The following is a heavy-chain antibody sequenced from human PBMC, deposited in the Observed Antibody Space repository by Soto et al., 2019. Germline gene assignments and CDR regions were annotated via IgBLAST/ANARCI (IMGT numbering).Heavy chain of an antibody. V-gene: IGHV1-24*01. Sequence: GASVKVSCKVSGYTLNEVAMHWVRQAPGKGLEWLGGFDPDEAETIYAQHFQGRVTMTEDTSTDTVYMELSSLRSEDTALYFCNTYQGDYNFDHWGPGHLVTVSS. J-gene: IGHJ5*02. CDR1: GYTLNEVA. D-gene: IGHD4-17*01. CDR3: NTYQGDYNFDH. CDR2: FDPDEAET.